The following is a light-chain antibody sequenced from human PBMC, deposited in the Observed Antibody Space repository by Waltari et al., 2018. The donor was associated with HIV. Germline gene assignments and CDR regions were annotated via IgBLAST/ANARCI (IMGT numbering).Light chain of an antibody. Sequence: QLVLTQSPSASASLGASVKLTCTLSSGHSRYAIASHPPQPEKGPRYLIKLNSDGSHNKGDGIPDRFSGSSSGAERYLTISSLQSEDEADYYCQTWGTGIRVFGGGTKLTVL. J-gene: IGLJ3*02. CDR1: SGHSRYA. CDR3: QTWGTGIRV. CDR2: LNSDGSH. V-gene: IGLV4-69*01.